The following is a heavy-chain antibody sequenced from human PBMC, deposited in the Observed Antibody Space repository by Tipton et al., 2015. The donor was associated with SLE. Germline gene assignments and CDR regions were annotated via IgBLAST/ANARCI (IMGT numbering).Heavy chain of an antibody. D-gene: IGHD6-13*01. CDR1: GGSISGYY. Sequence: TLSLTCTVSGGSISGYYWSWIRQPAGKGLEWIGRIYSSGGTIYNPSLQSRLTLSLDTSKNQFSLTVNSVTAADTAVYYCARENVAADGALDVWGQGTMVTVSS. CDR3: ARENVAADGALDV. CDR2: IYSSGGT. V-gene: IGHV4-4*07. J-gene: IGHJ3*01.